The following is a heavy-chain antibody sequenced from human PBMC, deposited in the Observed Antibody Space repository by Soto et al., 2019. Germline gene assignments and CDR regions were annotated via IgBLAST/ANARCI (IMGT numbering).Heavy chain of an antibody. CDR1: GFTFSTYW. V-gene: IGHV3-7*01. J-gene: IGHJ4*02. D-gene: IGHD6-19*01. CDR2: IKSDGSEK. CDR3: VRGEGGWETY. Sequence: GGSLRLSCAASGFTFSTYWMSWVRQAPGKGLEWVANIKSDGSEKYYVESVKGRFTISRDNAKNSVFLQMNSLRAEDTAIYYCVRGEGGWETYWGQGTLVTVSS.